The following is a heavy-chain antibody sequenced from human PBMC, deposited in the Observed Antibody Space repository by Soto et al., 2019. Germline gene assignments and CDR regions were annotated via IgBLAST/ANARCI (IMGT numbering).Heavy chain of an antibody. Sequence: GGSLRLSCAASGFTFSSYGMHWVRQAPGKGLEWVAVIWYDGSNKYYADSVKGRFTISRDNSKNTLYLQMNSLRAEDTAVYYCARRGGDYAYYYYGMDVWGQGTTVTVSS. CDR1: GFTFSSYG. V-gene: IGHV3-33*01. CDR3: ARRGGDYAYYYYGMDV. J-gene: IGHJ6*02. D-gene: IGHD4-17*01. CDR2: IWYDGSNK.